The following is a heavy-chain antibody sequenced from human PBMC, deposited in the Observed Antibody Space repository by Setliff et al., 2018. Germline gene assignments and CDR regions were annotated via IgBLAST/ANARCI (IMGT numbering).Heavy chain of an antibody. J-gene: IGHJ4*02. Sequence: GGSLRLSCAASGLIFTSYSMNWVRQAPGKGLEWVSSISSSSAYIYYADSVKGRFTISRDNAKNSVYLQMNSLRAEDTAVYYCASANTTGYYYFDNWGQGTLVTV. D-gene: IGHD5-12*01. V-gene: IGHV3-21*01. CDR3: ASANTTGYYYFDN. CDR2: ISSSSAYI. CDR1: GLIFTSYS.